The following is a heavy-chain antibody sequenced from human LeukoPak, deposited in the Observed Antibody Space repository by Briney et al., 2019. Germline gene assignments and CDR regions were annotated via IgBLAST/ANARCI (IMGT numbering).Heavy chain of an antibody. J-gene: IGHJ4*02. CDR3: ARIGLGRDAYNSFDY. CDR2: ISATTIYK. V-gene: IGHV3-21*01. Sequence: GGSLRLSCAASGFTFSNYDMTWVRQAPGKGLEYVSSISATTIYKFSANSVRGRFTISRDNVENSLYLQMNDLRGEDTAVYYCARIGLGRDAYNSFDYWGRGTLVTVSS. D-gene: IGHD5-24*01. CDR1: GFTFSNYD.